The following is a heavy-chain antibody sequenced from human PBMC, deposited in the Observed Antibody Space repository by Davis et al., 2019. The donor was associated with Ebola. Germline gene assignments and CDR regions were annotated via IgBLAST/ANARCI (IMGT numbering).Heavy chain of an antibody. Sequence: GESLKISCAASGFTFSSYWMSWVRQAPGKGLEWVANIKQDGSEKYYVDSVKGRFTISRDNAKNSLHLQMNSLRAEDTAVYYCARRRGSSWPYWGQGTLVTVSS. D-gene: IGHD6-13*01. J-gene: IGHJ4*02. CDR2: IKQDGSEK. CDR3: ARRRGSSWPY. CDR1: GFTFSSYW. V-gene: IGHV3-7*01.